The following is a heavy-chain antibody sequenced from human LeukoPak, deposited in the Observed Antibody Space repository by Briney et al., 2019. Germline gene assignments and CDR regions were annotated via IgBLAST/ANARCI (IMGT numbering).Heavy chain of an antibody. Sequence: PGGSLRLSCAASGFTFSSYSMNWVRQAPGKGLEWVSSISSSSSYIYYADSVKGRFTISRDNAKNSLYLQMNSLRAEDTAVYYCARDLFAAAATGHAFDIWGQGTMVTVSS. D-gene: IGHD6-13*01. CDR3: ARDLFAAAATGHAFDI. CDR2: ISSSSSYI. V-gene: IGHV3-21*01. J-gene: IGHJ3*02. CDR1: GFTFSSYS.